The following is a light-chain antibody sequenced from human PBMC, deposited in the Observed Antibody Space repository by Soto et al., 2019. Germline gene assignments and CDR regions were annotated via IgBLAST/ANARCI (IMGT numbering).Light chain of an antibody. CDR1: SRDVGAYNY. Sequence: QSVLTQPASVSGSPGQSIAISSTGTSRDVGAYNYVAWYQHHPGKVPKLVIYDVTNRPSGISDRFSGSKSGNTASLTISGLQAEDEADFYCRSYTSTSTYVFGTGTKVTVL. CDR3: RSYTSTSTYV. J-gene: IGLJ1*01. CDR2: DVT. V-gene: IGLV2-14*03.